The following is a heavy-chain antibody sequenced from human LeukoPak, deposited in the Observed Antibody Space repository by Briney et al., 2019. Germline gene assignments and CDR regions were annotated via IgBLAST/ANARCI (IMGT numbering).Heavy chain of an antibody. V-gene: IGHV3-74*01. D-gene: IGHD3-22*01. CDR2: INSDGSST. CDR1: GFTFSSYW. J-gene: IGHJ4*02. CDR3: AKDFSVYNYDSRVLDY. Sequence: GGSLRLSCAASGFTFSSYWMHWVRQAPGKGLMWVSRINSDGSSTNYADSVKGRFTISRDNSKNTLYLQMNRLRAEDTAVYYCAKDFSVYNYDSRVLDYWGQGTLVTVSS.